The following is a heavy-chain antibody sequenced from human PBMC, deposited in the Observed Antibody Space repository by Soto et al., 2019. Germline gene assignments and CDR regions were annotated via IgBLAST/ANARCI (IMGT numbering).Heavy chain of an antibody. D-gene: IGHD3-9*01. Sequence: EVQLVESGGGLVQPGGSLRLSCAASGFTLSSYDIHWVRQATGEGLAWVSGIGSGGDTHYADSVKGRFIISREDGKNSLYLQMNNLRVGDTAVYYCTRKTPATGMEVWRQGATVTVSS. J-gene: IGHJ6*02. CDR3: TRKTPATGMEV. CDR2: IGSGGDT. CDR1: GFTLSSYD. V-gene: IGHV3-13*01.